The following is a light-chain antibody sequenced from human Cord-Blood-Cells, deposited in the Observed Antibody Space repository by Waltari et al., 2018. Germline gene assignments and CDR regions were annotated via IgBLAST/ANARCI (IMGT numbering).Light chain of an antibody. CDR1: QSVSSSN. CDR3: QQYGSSSYT. Sequence: EIVLTQSPGTLSLSPGERATLSCRAGQSVSSSNLAWYQQKPGQAPRILIYVASSRAAGIPDRFSGSGSGTDFTLTISRLEPEDCAVYYCQQYGSSSYTFGQGTKLEIK. J-gene: IGKJ2*01. V-gene: IGKV3-20*01. CDR2: VAS.